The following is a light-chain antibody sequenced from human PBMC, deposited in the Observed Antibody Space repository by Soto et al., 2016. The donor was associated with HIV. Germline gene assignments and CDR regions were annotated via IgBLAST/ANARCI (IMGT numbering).Light chain of an antibody. CDR3: LQYNSYPYT. V-gene: IGKV1-17*01. CDR2: AAS. CDR1: QGIKNY. J-gene: IGKJ2*01. Sequence: DIQMTQSPSSLSASVGVRVTITCRASQGIKNYVVWYQQKPGKVPKLLIYAASSLGSGVPLRFSGSGSGTEFTLTISSLQPDDFATYYCLQYNSYPYTFGQGTKLE.